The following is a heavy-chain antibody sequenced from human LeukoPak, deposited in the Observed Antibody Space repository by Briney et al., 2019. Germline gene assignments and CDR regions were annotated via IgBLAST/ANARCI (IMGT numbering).Heavy chain of an antibody. CDR3: ARRHGDYGFYYFDY. Sequence: SETLSLTCTVSGGSISSYYWSWIRQPPGKELEWIGYIYYSGSTNYNPSLKSRVTISVDTSKNQFSLKLSSVTAADTAVYYCARRHGDYGFYYFDYWGQGTLVTVSS. CDR1: GGSISSYY. D-gene: IGHD4-17*01. V-gene: IGHV4-59*08. J-gene: IGHJ4*02. CDR2: IYYSGST.